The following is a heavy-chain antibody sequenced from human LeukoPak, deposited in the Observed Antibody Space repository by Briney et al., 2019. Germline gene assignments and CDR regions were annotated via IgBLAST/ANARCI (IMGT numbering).Heavy chain of an antibody. CDR3: ARGRNGRITMVRGVMGPVDY. D-gene: IGHD3-10*01. CDR2: IYYSGST. Sequence: SETLSLTCTVSGGSISNYYWSWIRQPPGKGLEWIGYIYYSGSTNYNPSLKSRVTILVDTSKNQFSLKLSSVTAADTAVYYCARGRNGRITMVRGVMGPVDYWGQGTLVTVSS. V-gene: IGHV4-59*08. J-gene: IGHJ4*02. CDR1: GGSISNYY.